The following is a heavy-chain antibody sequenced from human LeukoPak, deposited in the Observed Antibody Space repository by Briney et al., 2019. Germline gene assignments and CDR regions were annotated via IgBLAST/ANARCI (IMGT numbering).Heavy chain of an antibody. CDR1: GFTFSSYA. D-gene: IGHD3-22*01. V-gene: IGHV3-23*01. CDR2: ISSGGTIT. J-gene: IGHJ3*02. CDR3: AKVRSTYYYDTDAFDI. Sequence: GGSLRLSCGVSGFTFSSYAMTWVRQAPGKGLEWVSVISSGGTITSYADSVKGRFTISRDNSKNMVYLQMNSLRAEDTAVYYCAKVRSTYYYDTDAFDIWGQGTMVTVSS.